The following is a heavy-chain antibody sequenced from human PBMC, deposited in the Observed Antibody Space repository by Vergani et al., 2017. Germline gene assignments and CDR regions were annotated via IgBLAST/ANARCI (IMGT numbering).Heavy chain of an antibody. V-gene: IGHV5-51*01. CDR3: ARLDCTNGECYKRGGYYFDY. J-gene: IGHJ4*02. Sequence: EVQLVQSGAEVKKPGESQKISCKGSGYSFTSYWIGWVRQMPGKGLEWMGIIYPGDSDTRYSPSFQGQVTISADKSISTAYLQWSSLKASDTAMYYCARLDCTNGECYKRGGYYFDYWGQGTLVTVSS. CDR1: GYSFTSYW. D-gene: IGHD2-8*01. CDR2: IYPGDSDT.